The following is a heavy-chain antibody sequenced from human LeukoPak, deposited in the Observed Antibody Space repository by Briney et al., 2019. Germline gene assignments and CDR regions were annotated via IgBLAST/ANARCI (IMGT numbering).Heavy chain of an antibody. Sequence: GASVKVSRKTSGYTFTGYYMHWVRQAPGQGLEWMGWINPDSGGTNYAQKFHGRVTMTGDTSISTAYMDLSRLRSDDTAVYYCARAVKTKYSSSWYDYWGQGTLVTVSS. D-gene: IGHD6-13*01. CDR3: ARAVKTKYSSSWYDY. CDR1: GYTFTGYY. V-gene: IGHV1-2*02. J-gene: IGHJ4*02. CDR2: INPDSGGT.